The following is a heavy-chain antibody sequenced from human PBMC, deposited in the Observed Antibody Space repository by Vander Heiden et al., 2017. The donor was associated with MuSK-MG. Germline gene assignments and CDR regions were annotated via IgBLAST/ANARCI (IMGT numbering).Heavy chain of an antibody. V-gene: IGHV3-23*01. D-gene: IGHD3-10*01. Sequence: EVQLFESGGGLVPPGGSLSLSCAASGFTFSRSATHWLRQAPGEGLEWVSAISGSGGSTYYADSVKGRFTISRDNSKSTLYLQMNSLRAEDTAVYYCAKSKVRGVIITDYWGQGTLVTVSS. CDR3: AKSKVRGVIITDY. CDR2: ISGSGGST. J-gene: IGHJ4*02. CDR1: GFTFSRSA.